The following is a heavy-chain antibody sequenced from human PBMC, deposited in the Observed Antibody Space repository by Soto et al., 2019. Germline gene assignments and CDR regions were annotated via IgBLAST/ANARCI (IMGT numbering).Heavy chain of an antibody. CDR3: ACIVVVPAAYYYYYGMDV. CDR1: GGSISSSSYY. V-gene: IGHV4-39*01. J-gene: IGHJ6*02. D-gene: IGHD2-2*01. CDR2: IYYSGST. Sequence: SETLSLTCTVSGGSISSSSYYWGWIRQPPGKGLEWIGSIYYSGSTYYNPSLKSRVTISVDTSKNQFSLKLSSVTAADTAVYYCACIVVVPAAYYYYYGMDVWGQGTTVTAP.